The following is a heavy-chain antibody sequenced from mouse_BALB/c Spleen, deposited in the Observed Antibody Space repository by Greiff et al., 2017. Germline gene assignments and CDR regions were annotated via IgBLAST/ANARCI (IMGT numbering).Heavy chain of an antibody. CDR1: GFNIKDTY. Sequence: VQLKESGAELVKPGASVKLSCTASGFNIKDTYMHWVKQRPEQGLEWIGRIDPANGNTKYDPKFQGKATITADTSSNTAYLQLSSLTSEDTAVYYCAREVPYAMDYWGQGTSVTVSS. V-gene: IGHV14-3*02. CDR3: AREVPYAMDY. J-gene: IGHJ4*01. CDR2: IDPANGNT.